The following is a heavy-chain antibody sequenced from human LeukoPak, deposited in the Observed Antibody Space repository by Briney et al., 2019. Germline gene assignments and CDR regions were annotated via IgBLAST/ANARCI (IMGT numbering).Heavy chain of an antibody. CDR2: INSDGSST. V-gene: IGHV3-74*01. D-gene: IGHD3-3*01. CDR1: GFTFSSYW. J-gene: IGHJ5*02. Sequence: GGSLRLSCAASGFTFSSYWMHWVRQAPGKGLVWVSRINSDGSSTSYADSVKGRFTISRDNAKNTLYLQVNSLRAEDTAVYYCARDGAAYDFWSGYYVTEYNWFDPWGQGTLVTVSS. CDR3: ARDGAAYDFWSGYYVTEYNWFDP.